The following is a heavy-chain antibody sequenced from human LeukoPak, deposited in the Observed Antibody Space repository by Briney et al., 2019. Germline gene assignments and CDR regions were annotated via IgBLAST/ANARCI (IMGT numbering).Heavy chain of an antibody. CDR3: CKATGGHYPLDY. CDR1: GYTFTSYY. J-gene: IGHJ4*02. Sequence: GASVKVSCKASGYTFTSYYMHWVRQAPGQGLEWMGIINPSGGSTSYAQKFQGRVTMTRDTSTSTAYMELSSLRSEDTAVYYCCKATGGHYPLDYWGQGTLVTVSS. CDR2: INPSGGST. D-gene: IGHD3-22*01. V-gene: IGHV1-46*01.